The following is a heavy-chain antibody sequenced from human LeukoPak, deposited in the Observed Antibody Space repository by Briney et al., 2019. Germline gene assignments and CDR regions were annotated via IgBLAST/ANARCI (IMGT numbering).Heavy chain of an antibody. CDR2: ISGSGGRT. D-gene: IGHD3-22*01. V-gene: IGHV3-23*01. CDR3: ANTRSYDSSGTFDY. J-gene: IGHJ4*02. Sequence: GGSLRLSCAASGFTFSSYAMSWVRQAPGKGLEWVSAISGSGGRTYYADSVKGRFTISRDNSKNTLYLQMNSLRAEDTAVYYCANTRSYDSSGTFDYWGQGTLVTVSS. CDR1: GFTFSSYA.